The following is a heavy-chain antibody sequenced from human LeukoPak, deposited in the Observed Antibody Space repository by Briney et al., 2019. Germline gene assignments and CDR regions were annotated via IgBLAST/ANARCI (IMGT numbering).Heavy chain of an antibody. Sequence: GGSLRLSCAASGFTFSNAWMNWIRQAPGKGLEWVGRIKSKTNGGTTDYAAPVKGRFTISRDDSKNTLYLQMNSLKTEDTTVYYCTQYTYGFFQYWGQGTLVTVSS. V-gene: IGHV3-15*01. CDR2: IKSKTNGGTT. J-gene: IGHJ4*02. D-gene: IGHD5-18*01. CDR3: TQYTYGFFQY. CDR1: GFTFSNAW.